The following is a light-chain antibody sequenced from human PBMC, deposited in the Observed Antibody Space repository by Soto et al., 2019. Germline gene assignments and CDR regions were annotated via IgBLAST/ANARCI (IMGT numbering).Light chain of an antibody. CDR2: DVS. CDR3: SSYTSSSTYV. CDR1: SSDVGGYNY. J-gene: IGLJ1*01. V-gene: IGLV2-14*01. Sequence: SALTQPASVSGSPGQSITIACTGTSSDVGGYNYVSWYQQYPGKAPRLVISDVSNRPSGVSNRFSGSKSGNSASLTISGLQAEDEADYYCSSYTSSSTYVFGTGTKVTVL.